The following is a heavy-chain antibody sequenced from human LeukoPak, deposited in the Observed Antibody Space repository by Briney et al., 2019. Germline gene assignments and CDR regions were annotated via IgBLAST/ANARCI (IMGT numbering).Heavy chain of an antibody. V-gene: IGHV3-9*01. J-gene: IGHJ3*02. Sequence: QPGGSLRLSCAASGFTFDDYAMHWVRQAPGKGLEWVSGISWNSGSIGYADSVKGRFTISRDNAKDSQYLQMNSLRPEDTALYYCAKEPNDLAFDIWGQGTMVTVSS. CDR3: AKEPNDLAFDI. CDR1: GFTFDDYA. D-gene: IGHD1-1*01. CDR2: ISWNSGSI.